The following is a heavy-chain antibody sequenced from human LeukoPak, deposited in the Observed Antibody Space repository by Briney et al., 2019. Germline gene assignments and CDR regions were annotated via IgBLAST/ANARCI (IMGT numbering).Heavy chain of an antibody. CDR1: GGSISSSGYY. CDR3: ARDNPYGDRLDY. V-gene: IGHV4-31*03. D-gene: IGHD4-17*01. J-gene: IGHJ4*02. CDR2: IYYSGST. Sequence: SETLSLTCTVSGGSISSSGYYWSWIRQHPGKGLEWIGYIYYSGSTYYNPSLKSRVTISVDTSKNQFSLKLSSVTAADTAVYYCARDNPYGDRLDYWGQGTLVTVSS.